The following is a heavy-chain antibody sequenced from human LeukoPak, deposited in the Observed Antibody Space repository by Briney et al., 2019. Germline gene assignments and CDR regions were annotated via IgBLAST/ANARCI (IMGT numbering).Heavy chain of an antibody. CDR1: GFTFSSYG. CDR3: ARVGQGYSSSWYYYYMDV. Sequence: GGSLRLSCAASGFTFSSYGMHWVRQAPGKGLEWVSFIRFDGTNKYYADSVKGRFTISRDNSKNTLYLQMNSLRAEDTAVYYCARVGQGYSSSWYYYYMDVWGKGTTVTISS. J-gene: IGHJ6*03. CDR2: IRFDGTNK. D-gene: IGHD6-13*01. V-gene: IGHV3-30*02.